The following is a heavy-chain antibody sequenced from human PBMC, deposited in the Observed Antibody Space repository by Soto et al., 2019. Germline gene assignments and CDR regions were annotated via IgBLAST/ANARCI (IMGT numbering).Heavy chain of an antibody. V-gene: IGHV2-5*02. D-gene: IGHD1-7*01. CDR1: GVSLSTSGVG. J-gene: IGHJ4*02. CDR3: AHRRRKNYNWNSSYFDY. CDR2: IYWDDDK. Sequence: SGPTLVNPTHTLTLTCTFSGVSLSTSGVGVGWIRQPPGKALEWLALIYWDDDKRYSPSLKSRLTITKDTSKNQVVLTMTNMDDVETAGYYCAHRRRKNYNWNSSYFDYWGQGALVTVSS.